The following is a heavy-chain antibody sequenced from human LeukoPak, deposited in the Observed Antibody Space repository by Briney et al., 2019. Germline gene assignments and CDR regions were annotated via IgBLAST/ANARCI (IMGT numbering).Heavy chain of an antibody. D-gene: IGHD3-3*01. CDR3: ARGVLRFLEWLLY. CDR1: GGTLSSHA. Sequence: SVKVSCKASGGTLSSHAISWVRQAPGQGLEWMGGIIPIFGTANYAQKFQGRVTITADESTSTAYMVLSSLRSEDTAVYYCARGVLRFLEWLLYWGQGTLVTVSS. J-gene: IGHJ4*02. CDR2: IIPIFGTA. V-gene: IGHV1-69*13.